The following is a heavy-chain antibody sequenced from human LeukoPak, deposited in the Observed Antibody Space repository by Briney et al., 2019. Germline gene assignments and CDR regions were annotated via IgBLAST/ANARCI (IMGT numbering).Heavy chain of an antibody. J-gene: IGHJ5*02. V-gene: IGHV3-23*01. CDR2: LSGGGGST. CDR3: ARTGYCSSTSCSAGFDP. Sequence: HPGGSLRLSCTASGFTFGDYAMSWVRQAPGKGLDWVSGLSGGGGSTYYADSVKGRFTISRDNSKNTLYLQMNSLRAEDTAVYYCARTGYCSSTSCSAGFDPWGQGTLVTVSS. D-gene: IGHD2-2*01. CDR1: GFTFGDYA.